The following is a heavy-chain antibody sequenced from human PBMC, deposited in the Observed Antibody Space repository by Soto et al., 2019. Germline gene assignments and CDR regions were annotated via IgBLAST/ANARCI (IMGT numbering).Heavy chain of an antibody. D-gene: IGHD4-17*01. CDR1: GGTFSNYA. V-gene: IGHV1-69*12. CDR3: ARGPDYEGYFDY. J-gene: IGHJ4*02. CDR2: IILPFGTP. Sequence: QVRLEQSAAEVKKPGSSVKVSCKASGGTFSNYAISWVRQAPGQGLEWMGVIILPFGTPNYAQTFQGRVTIPADESMTTAYMELSGLRSEDTAVYYCARGPDYEGYFDYWGRGTLVTVSS.